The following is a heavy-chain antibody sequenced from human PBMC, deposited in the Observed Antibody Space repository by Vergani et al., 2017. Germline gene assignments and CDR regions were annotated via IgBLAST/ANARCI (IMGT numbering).Heavy chain of an antibody. CDR3: ARTRIYYGAGSPDY. Sequence: QVKLQESGPGLVKPSETLSLTCTVSGASVNSYYWRWIRQPPGKGLEWMGYVSFRGDTLYDPSVKGRITISLNTSINQFSLYLTSVTAAYTAVYYVARTRIYYGAGSPDYWGQGTLVTVSS. V-gene: IGHV4-59*02. CDR2: VSFRGDT. J-gene: IGHJ4*02. CDR1: GASVNSYY. D-gene: IGHD3-10*01.